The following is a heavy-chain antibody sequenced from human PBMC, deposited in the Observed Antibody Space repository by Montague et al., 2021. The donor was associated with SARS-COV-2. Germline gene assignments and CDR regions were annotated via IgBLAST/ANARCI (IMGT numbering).Heavy chain of an antibody. CDR1: GFTFSSYE. J-gene: IGHJ6*02. Sequence: SLRLSCAASGFTFSSYEMNWVRQAPGKGLEWVSYISSSGSTIYYADSVKGRFTISRDNAKNSLYLQMNSLRAEDTAVYYCARGGTYYDSWSGYYNYYYGVDVWGQGTTVTVSS. CDR2: ISSSGSTI. CDR3: ARGGTYYDSWSGYYNYYYGVDV. D-gene: IGHD3-3*01. V-gene: IGHV3-48*03.